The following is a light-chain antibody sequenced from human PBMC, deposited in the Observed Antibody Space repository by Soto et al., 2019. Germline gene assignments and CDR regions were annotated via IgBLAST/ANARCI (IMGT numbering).Light chain of an antibody. V-gene: IGKV1-39*01. Sequence: DIQMTQSPSSLSASVGDRVTITCRASQSLSSYLNWYQQKPGKAPKLLIYAASNLQTSVPSSFSRSGSGTDFTLSISSLEPEDFATYYCQHTYPPPCTFGQGTNVHIK. J-gene: IGKJ1*01. CDR3: QHTYPPPCT. CDR2: AAS. CDR1: QSLSSY.